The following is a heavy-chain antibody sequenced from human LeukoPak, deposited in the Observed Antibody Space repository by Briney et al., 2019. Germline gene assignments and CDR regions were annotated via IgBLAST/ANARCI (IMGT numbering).Heavy chain of an antibody. Sequence: SVKVSCKASGGTFISYAISWVGQAPGQGGEGMGGIIPIFGTANYAQKFQGRVTITGEESTSTAYMELSSLRSEHTAVYYCARGGSDGSGKGYMDVWGKGTTVTVSS. CDR3: ARGGSDGSGKGYMDV. V-gene: IGHV1-69*13. CDR1: GGTFISYA. CDR2: IIPIFGTA. D-gene: IGHD3-10*01. J-gene: IGHJ6*03.